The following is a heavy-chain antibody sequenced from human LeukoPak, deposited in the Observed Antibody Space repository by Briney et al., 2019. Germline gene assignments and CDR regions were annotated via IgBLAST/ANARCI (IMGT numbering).Heavy chain of an antibody. Sequence: PGGSLRLSCAASGFTFSSYGMHWVRQAPGKGLEWVAFIRYDGSNKYYADSVKGRFTSSRDNSKNTLYLQMNSLRAEDTAVYYCARDQRPVGATYFDYWGQGTLVTVSS. V-gene: IGHV3-30*02. D-gene: IGHD1-26*01. CDR3: ARDQRPVGATYFDY. CDR2: IRYDGSNK. J-gene: IGHJ4*02. CDR1: GFTFSSYG.